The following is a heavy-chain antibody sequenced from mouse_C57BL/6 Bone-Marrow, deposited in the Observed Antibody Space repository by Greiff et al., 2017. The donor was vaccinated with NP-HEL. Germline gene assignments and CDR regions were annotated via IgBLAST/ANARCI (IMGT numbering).Heavy chain of an antibody. D-gene: IGHD1-1*01. CDR1: GFTFSDYY. CDR3: ARGPAYYYGSSFDY. Sequence: EVMLVESEGGLVQPGSSMKLSCTASGFTFSDYYMAWVRQVPEKGLEWVANINYDGSSTYYLDSLKSRFIISRDNAKNILYLQMSSLKSEDTATYYCARGPAYYYGSSFDYWGQGTTLTVSS. V-gene: IGHV5-16*01. J-gene: IGHJ2*01. CDR2: INYDGSST.